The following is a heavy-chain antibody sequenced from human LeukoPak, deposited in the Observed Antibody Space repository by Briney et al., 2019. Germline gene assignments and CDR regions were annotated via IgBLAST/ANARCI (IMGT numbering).Heavy chain of an antibody. CDR1: GASIRSYY. Sequence: SETLSLTCTVSGASIRSYYWSWIRQPAGKGLEWIGRIVPSGSTNYNPSLKSRVTMPVDTSKNQFSLKLNSVTAADTAVYYCAKEGAAPGPDFDYWGQGTQVIVSS. V-gene: IGHV4-4*07. CDR3: AKEGAAPGPDFDY. J-gene: IGHJ4*02. CDR2: IVPSGST. D-gene: IGHD6-13*01.